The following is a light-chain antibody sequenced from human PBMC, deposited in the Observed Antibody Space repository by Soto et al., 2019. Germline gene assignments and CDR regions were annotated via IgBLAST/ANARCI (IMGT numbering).Light chain of an antibody. J-gene: IGLJ2*01. CDR1: SSDVGSYNL. Sequence: QSVLTQPASVSGSPGQSITISCTGTSSDVGSYNLVSWYQQHTGKGPKLMIYEGSKRPSGVSNRFSGSKSGNTASLTISGLQAEDEADYYCCSYAGSSTPVVFGGGTKLTVL. CDR2: EGS. CDR3: CSYAGSSTPVV. V-gene: IGLV2-23*01.